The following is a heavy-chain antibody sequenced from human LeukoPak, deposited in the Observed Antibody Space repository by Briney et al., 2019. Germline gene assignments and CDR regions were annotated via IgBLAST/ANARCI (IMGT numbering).Heavy chain of an antibody. D-gene: IGHD2-15*01. CDR1: GFTFSSFG. J-gene: IGHJ4*02. CDR2: ISGISGST. CDR3: AKGACASGGNCYPIDY. Sequence: GGSLRLSCAASGFTFSSFGMSWVRQAPGKGLEWVSTISGISGSTYYADSVKGRFTISRDNSKNTLYLQMNSLRAEDTAVYYCAKGACASGGNCYPIDYWGQGTLVTVSS. V-gene: IGHV3-23*01.